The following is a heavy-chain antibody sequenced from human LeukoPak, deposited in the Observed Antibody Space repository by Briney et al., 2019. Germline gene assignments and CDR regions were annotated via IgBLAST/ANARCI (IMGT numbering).Heavy chain of an antibody. CDR1: GDSVSSNSAA. J-gene: IGHJ6*03. D-gene: IGHD2-2*01. V-gene: IGHV6-1*01. CDR3: ARDRQLLSYYYYYYYMDV. CDR2: TYYRSKWYN. Sequence: SQTLSLTCAISGDSVSSNSAAWNWIRQSPSRGLEGLGRTYYRSKWYNDYAVSVKSRITINPDTSKNQFSLQLNSVTPEDTAVYYCARDRQLLSYYYYYYYMDVWGKGTTVTVSS.